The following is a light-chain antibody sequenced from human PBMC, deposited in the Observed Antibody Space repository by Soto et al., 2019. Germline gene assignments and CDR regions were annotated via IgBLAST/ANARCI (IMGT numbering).Light chain of an antibody. CDR2: AAS. CDR3: QQNDQNPPWT. Sequence: DIPMTQSPSSLSASVGDRVTITCRASQSITKYLNWYQQKPGKAPRLLIYAASNLQSGVPSRFSGSGSGTDFSLTISSLQPEDLATYYGQQNDQNPPWTFGPGTMVESK. V-gene: IGKV1-39*01. J-gene: IGKJ1*01. CDR1: QSITKY.